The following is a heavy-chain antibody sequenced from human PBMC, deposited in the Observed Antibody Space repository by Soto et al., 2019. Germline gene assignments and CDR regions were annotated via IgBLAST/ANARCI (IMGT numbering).Heavy chain of an antibody. J-gene: IGHJ6*02. Sequence: QVQLVESGGGVVQPGRSLRLSCAASGFTFSSYGMHWVRQAPGKGLEWVAVISYDGSNKYYADSVKGRFTISRDNSENTLYLQMNSLRAEDTAVYYCAKVSEEGYSYGCMDVWGQGTTVTVSS. CDR2: ISYDGSNK. CDR3: AKVSEEGYSYGCMDV. D-gene: IGHD5-18*01. CDR1: GFTFSSYG. V-gene: IGHV3-30*18.